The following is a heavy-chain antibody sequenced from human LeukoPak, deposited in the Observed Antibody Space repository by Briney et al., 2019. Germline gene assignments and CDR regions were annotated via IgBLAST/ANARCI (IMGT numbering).Heavy chain of an antibody. V-gene: IGHV4-39*07. J-gene: IGHJ4*02. CDR3: ARVRRGYSYGYSSGYYEFHYFDY. CDR1: GGLISISTHY. CDR2: IYYSGTT. D-gene: IGHD5-18*01. Sequence: SETLSLTCTVSGGLISISTHYWGWIRQPPGKGLEWIGSIYYSGTTHYNPSLKSRVTISVDTSKNQFSLKLSSVTAADTAVYYCARVRRGYSYGYSSGYYEFHYFDYWGQGTLVTVSS.